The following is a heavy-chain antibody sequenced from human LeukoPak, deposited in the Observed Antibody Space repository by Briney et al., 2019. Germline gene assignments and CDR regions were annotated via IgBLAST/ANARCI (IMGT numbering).Heavy chain of an antibody. CDR1: GGSISSYY. CDR3: ARRSHDSSGLYYFDY. D-gene: IGHD3-22*01. CDR2: IYYSGST. J-gene: IGHJ4*02. V-gene: IGHV4-59*01. Sequence: SETLSLTCTVSGGSISSYYWSWIRQPPGKGLEWIGYIYYSGSTNYNPSLKSRVTISVDTSKNQFSLKLSSVTAADTAVYYCARRSHDSSGLYYFDYWGQGTLVTVSS.